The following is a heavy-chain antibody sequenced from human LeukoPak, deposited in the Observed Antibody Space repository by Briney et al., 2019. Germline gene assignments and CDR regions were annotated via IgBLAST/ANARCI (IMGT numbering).Heavy chain of an antibody. CDR1: GSTFTNAW. V-gene: IGHV3-15*01. CDR3: TTGRLD. Sequence: GGSLRLSCAASGSTFTNAWMSWVRQAPGKGLEWVGRIKSKTDGGTTDYAASVKGRFTISRDDSKSTLYLQMDSLKTEDTAVYYCTTGRLDWGQGTLVIVSP. J-gene: IGHJ4*02. CDR2: IKSKTDGGTT.